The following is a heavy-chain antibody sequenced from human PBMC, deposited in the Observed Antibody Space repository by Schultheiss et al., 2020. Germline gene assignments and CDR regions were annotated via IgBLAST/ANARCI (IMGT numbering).Heavy chain of an antibody. Sequence: ASVKVSCKASGYTFSTYYLHWVRQAPGQGLQWMGIINPSDGRTTYAPQFQGRVTMTMDTSTRTAYMELRSLRSDDTAVYYCASSGYANGYYYYGMDVWGQGTTVTVSS. CDR1: GYTFSTYY. V-gene: IGHV1-46*01. J-gene: IGHJ6*02. D-gene: IGHD5-12*01. CDR3: ASSGYANGYYYYGMDV. CDR2: INPSDGRT.